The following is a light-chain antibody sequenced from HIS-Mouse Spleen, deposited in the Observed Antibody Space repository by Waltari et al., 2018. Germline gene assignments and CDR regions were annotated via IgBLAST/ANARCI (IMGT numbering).Light chain of an antibody. CDR3: QKYNSAPRA. J-gene: IGKJ1*01. CDR1: QGISNY. Sequence: DIQMTQSPSSLSASVGDRVTTTCRASQGISNYLAWYQQKPGEVPKLLIYAASTLQSGVPSRFSGSGSGTDFTLTISSLQPEDVATYYCQKYNSAPRAFGQGTKVEIK. CDR2: AAS. V-gene: IGKV1-27*01.